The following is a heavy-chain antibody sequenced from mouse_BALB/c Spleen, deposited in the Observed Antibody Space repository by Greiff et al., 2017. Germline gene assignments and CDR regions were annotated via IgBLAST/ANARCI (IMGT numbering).Heavy chain of an antibody. V-gene: IGHV14-1*02. CDR1: GFNIKDYY. Sequence: EVKLLESGAELVRPGALVKLSCKASGFNIKDYYMHWVKQRPEQGLEWIGWIDPENGNTIYDPKFQGKASITADTSSNTAYLQLSSLTSEDTAVYYCARAYFDYWGQGTTLTVAS. CDR3: ARAYFDY. CDR2: IDPENGNT. J-gene: IGHJ2*01.